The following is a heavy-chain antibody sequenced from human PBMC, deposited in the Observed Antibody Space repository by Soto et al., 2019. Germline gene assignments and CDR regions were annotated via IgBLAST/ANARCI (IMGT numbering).Heavy chain of an antibody. J-gene: IGHJ6*02. CDR2: INHSGST. D-gene: IGHD1-26*01. V-gene: IGHV4-34*01. Sequence: SETLSLTCAVYGGSFSGYYWTWIRQTPGKGLEWIGEINHSGSTNYNPSLKSRVTISLDTSKNQFSLKLSSVTAADTAVYYCARDFVVGGPTINYYYGMDVWGQGTTVTVSS. CDR3: ARDFVVGGPTINYYYGMDV. CDR1: GGSFSGYY.